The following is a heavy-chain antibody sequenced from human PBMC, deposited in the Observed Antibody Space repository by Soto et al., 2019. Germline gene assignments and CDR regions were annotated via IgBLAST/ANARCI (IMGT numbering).Heavy chain of an antibody. V-gene: IGHV4-59*01. CDR2: IYYSGTS. Sequence: SETLSLTTTLSGGSISSYYCSWIRLPPGKRLEWIGYIYYSGTSNYNPSLRSRVTISADTSKNQLSLRLSSVTAADTAMYYCAKVWMFQGKYYFDYWGHGTLVTVSS. D-gene: IGHD3-3*01. J-gene: IGHJ4*01. CDR1: GGSISSYY. CDR3: AKVWMFQGKYYFDY.